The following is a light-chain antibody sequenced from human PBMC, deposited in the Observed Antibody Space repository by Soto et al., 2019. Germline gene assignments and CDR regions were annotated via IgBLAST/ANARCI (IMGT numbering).Light chain of an antibody. CDR2: GTS. J-gene: IGKJ1*01. CDR1: QTVSTN. V-gene: IGKV3-15*01. Sequence: EIVLTQSPAIVSVSPGERVALSCGATQTVSTNLAWYQQKPGQAPRLLIYGTSTRATGIPGRVSGSGSGTEFTLTISSLQSDDFADYYCQQYNNWPWTFGQGTKVEIK. CDR3: QQYNNWPWT.